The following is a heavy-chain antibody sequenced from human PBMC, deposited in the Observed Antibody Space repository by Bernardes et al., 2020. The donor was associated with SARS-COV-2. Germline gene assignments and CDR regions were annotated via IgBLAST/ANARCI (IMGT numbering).Heavy chain of an antibody. D-gene: IGHD3-10*01. CDR2: IYYSGST. CDR3: ARLGEVDAFDI. J-gene: IGHJ3*02. V-gene: IGHV4-59*01. Sequence: ETLSLTCTVSGGSISSYYWSWIRQPPGKGLEWIGYIYYSGSTNYNPSLKSRVTISVDTSKNQFSLKLSSVTAADTAVYYCARLGEVDAFDIWGQGTMVTVSS. CDR1: GGSISSYY.